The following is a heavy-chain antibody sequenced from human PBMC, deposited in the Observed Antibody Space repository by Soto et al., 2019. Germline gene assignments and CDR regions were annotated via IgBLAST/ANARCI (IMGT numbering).Heavy chain of an antibody. CDR1: GFTFSSYG. Sequence: GGSLRLSCAASGFTFSSYGMHWVRQAPGKGLEWVAVISYDGSNKYYADSVKGRFTISRDNSKNTLYLQMNSPRAEDTAVYYCAKDRGGGGYYGMDVWGQGITVTVAS. D-gene: IGHD3-10*01. J-gene: IGHJ6*02. CDR2: ISYDGSNK. V-gene: IGHV3-30*18. CDR3: AKDRGGGGYYGMDV.